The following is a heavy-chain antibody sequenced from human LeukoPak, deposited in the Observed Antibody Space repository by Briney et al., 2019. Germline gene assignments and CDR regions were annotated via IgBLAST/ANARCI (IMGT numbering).Heavy chain of an antibody. CDR2: ISPNTGGT. J-gene: IGHJ3*02. D-gene: IGHD2/OR15-2a*01. Sequence: ASVKVSCKTSGYTFTAYNIHWVRQAPAQGLEWMGWISPNTGGTHSPEKFKGRVTMTRDTAFSTAYMELSRLRSDDTAVYYCARDKEAISAPFGDAFDIWGQGTMVTVSS. CDR1: GYTFTAYN. CDR3: ARDKEAISAPFGDAFDI. V-gene: IGHV1-2*02.